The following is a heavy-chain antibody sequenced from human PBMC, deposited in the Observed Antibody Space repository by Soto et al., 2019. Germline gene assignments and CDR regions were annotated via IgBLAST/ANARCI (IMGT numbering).Heavy chain of an antibody. J-gene: IGHJ4*02. D-gene: IGHD2-15*01. Sequence: PGGSLRLSCAASGFTFSSYSMNWVRQAPGKGLEWVSSISSSSSYIYYADSVKGRFTISRDNAKNSLYLQMNSLRAEDTAVYYCARDPSGCSGGSCYFFDYWGQGTLVTVAS. CDR3: ARDPSGCSGGSCYFFDY. V-gene: IGHV3-21*01. CDR1: GFTFSSYS. CDR2: ISSSSSYI.